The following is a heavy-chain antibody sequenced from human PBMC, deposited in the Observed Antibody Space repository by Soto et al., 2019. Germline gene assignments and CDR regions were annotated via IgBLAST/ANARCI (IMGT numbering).Heavy chain of an antibody. CDR3: ARSGYSSGWYQTEYFQH. CDR1: GFTFSYYW. Sequence: EVQLVESGGGLVKPGGSLRLSCAASGFTFSYYWMTWVRQAPGKGLEWVANIKPDGSEKYYVDSVKGRFTISRDNAKNSLYLQMNSLRAEDTAVYYCARSGYSSGWYQTEYFQHWVQGTLVTVSS. J-gene: IGHJ1*01. D-gene: IGHD6-19*01. V-gene: IGHV3-7*03. CDR2: IKPDGSEK.